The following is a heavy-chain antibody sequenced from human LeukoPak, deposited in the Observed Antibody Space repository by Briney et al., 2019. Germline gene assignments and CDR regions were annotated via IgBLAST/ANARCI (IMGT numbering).Heavy chain of an antibody. CDR2: IRSKAYGWTT. Sequence: PPGRSLILSCTASGFTFGDYAMSWLHAAPGKGQEWVGFIRSKAYGWTTEYVASVKGIFTISRDDSKSIAYLQMNSLKTEDTAVYYCTRAYTQLGFDPWGQGTLVTVSS. J-gene: IGHJ5*02. V-gene: IGHV3-49*03. CDR1: GFTFGDYA. D-gene: IGHD6-13*01. CDR3: TRAYTQLGFDP.